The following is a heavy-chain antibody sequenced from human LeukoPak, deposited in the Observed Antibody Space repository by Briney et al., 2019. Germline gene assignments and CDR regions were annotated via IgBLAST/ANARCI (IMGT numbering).Heavy chain of an antibody. Sequence: GGSLRLSCAASGFSFSTYWMSWVRQAPGKGLEWVANIKQDGSEKYYVDSVKGRFTISRDNSKNTLYLQMSSLRAEDTAVYYCAKRRTTVITMDYFDYWGQGTLVTVSS. CDR3: AKRRTTVITMDYFDY. V-gene: IGHV3-7*03. J-gene: IGHJ4*02. D-gene: IGHD4-17*01. CDR1: GFSFSTYW. CDR2: IKQDGSEK.